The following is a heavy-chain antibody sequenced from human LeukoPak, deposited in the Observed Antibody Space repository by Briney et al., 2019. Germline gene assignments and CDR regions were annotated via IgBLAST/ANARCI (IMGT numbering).Heavy chain of an antibody. V-gene: IGHV1-8*03. D-gene: IGHD1-26*01. J-gene: IGHJ4*02. CDR1: GYTFTSYD. Sequence: GASVKVSCMASGYTFTSYDINWVRQATGQGLEWMGWMNPNSGNTGYAQKFQGRVTITRNTSISTAYMELSSLRSEDTAVYYCARVGWEPHFDYWGQGTLVTVSS. CDR3: ARVGWEPHFDY. CDR2: MNPNSGNT.